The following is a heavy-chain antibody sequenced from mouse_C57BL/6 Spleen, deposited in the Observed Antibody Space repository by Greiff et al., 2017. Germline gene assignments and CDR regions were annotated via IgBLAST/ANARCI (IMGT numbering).Heavy chain of an antibody. D-gene: IGHD1-1*01. Sequence: VQLQQSGPELVKPGASVKISCKASGYAFSSSWMNWVKQRPGKGLEWIGRIYPGDGDTNYNGKFKGKATLTADNACSTAYMQLRLLTSEDSAVYFCSKWDYYRSFFDYWGQGTTLTVSS. CDR3: SKWDYYRSFFDY. V-gene: IGHV1-82*01. J-gene: IGHJ2*01. CDR2: IYPGDGDT. CDR1: GYAFSSSW.